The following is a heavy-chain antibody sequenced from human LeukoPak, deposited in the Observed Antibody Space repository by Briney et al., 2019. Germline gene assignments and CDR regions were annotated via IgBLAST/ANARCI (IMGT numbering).Heavy chain of an antibody. Sequence: ASVKVSCKASGYTFTYYYIHWGRQAPGQGLGWMGRIKPTSGGTTSAQKFRGRVAITRDTSINKAYMDLSRLKSDDTAVFYCARSSTTYYYFDFGGQRALVTVSS. V-gene: IGHV1-2*06. J-gene: IGHJ4*02. CDR2: IKPTSGGT. D-gene: IGHD2-2*01. CDR1: GYTFTYYY. CDR3: ARSSTTYYYFDF.